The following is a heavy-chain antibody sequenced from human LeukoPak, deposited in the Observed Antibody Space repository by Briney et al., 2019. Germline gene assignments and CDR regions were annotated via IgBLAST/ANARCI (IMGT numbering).Heavy chain of an antibody. J-gene: IGHJ4*02. Sequence: GASVKVSCKASRNIFTSYAMNWVRQAPGQGLEWMGWINAHTGNPTYAQGFTGRFVFSSDTSVSTAYLQISSLKAEDTAVYYCASGGGYNLDYWGQGTLVTVSS. CDR3: ASGGGYNLDY. V-gene: IGHV7-4-1*02. D-gene: IGHD5-18*01. CDR2: INAHTGNP. CDR1: RNIFTSYA.